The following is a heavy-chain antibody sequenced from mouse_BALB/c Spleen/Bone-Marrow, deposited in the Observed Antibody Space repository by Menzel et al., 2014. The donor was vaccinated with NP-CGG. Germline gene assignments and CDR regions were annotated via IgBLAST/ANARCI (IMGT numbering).Heavy chain of an antibody. CDR2: IYPYNGVS. Sequence: EVQLQQSGPELVKPGASVQISCKASGYSFTGYYMHCVKQSHGNSLDWIGYIYPYNGVSSYNQKFKGKATLTVDKSSSTAYMELRSLTSDDSAVYYCESRGEYFDVWGAGTTVTVSS. CDR3: ESRGEYFDV. V-gene: IGHV1-31*01. J-gene: IGHJ1*01. CDR1: GYSFTGYY.